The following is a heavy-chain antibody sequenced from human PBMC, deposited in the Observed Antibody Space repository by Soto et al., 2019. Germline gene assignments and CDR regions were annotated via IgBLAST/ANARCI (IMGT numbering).Heavy chain of an antibody. CDR3: ARGYGAGSYFSDY. V-gene: IGHV3-53*01. CDR2: SYSGGRT. Sequence: GWSLRLSCAASGFTVSSNYMSLVRQAPGKGLEWVSGSYSGGRTYYADSVKGRFTISRDSSKNTFYLQMNSLRAEDTAVYFCARGYGAGSYFSDYWGKGTLVTVSS. CDR1: GFTVSSNY. D-gene: IGHD3-10*01. J-gene: IGHJ4*02.